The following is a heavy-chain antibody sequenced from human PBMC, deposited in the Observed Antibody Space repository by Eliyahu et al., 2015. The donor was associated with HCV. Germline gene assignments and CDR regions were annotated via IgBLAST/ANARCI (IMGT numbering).Heavy chain of an antibody. J-gene: IGHJ4*02. CDR2: IWYDGSNK. D-gene: IGHD3-3*01. V-gene: IGHV3-33*01. CDR3: ARGSDFWSGSLSG. CDR1: SYG. Sequence: SYGMHWVRQAPGKGLEWVAVIWYDGSNKYYADSVKGRFTISRDNSKNTLYLQMNSLRAEDTAVYYCARGSDFWSGSLSGWGQGTLVTVSS.